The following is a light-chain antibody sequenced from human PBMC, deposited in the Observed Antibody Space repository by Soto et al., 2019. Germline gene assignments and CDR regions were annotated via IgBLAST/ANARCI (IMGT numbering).Light chain of an antibody. CDR2: EVS. V-gene: IGLV2-14*01. Sequence: QSALTQPASVSGSPGQSITISCTGTSSDVGGYNYVSWYQQHPGKAPKLMIYEVSNRPSGVSNRFSGSKSGNTASLTISGLQAEDEADYYCSSYTRSHTHWVFGGGTKLTVL. CDR1: SSDVGGYNY. J-gene: IGLJ3*02. CDR3: SSYTRSHTHWV.